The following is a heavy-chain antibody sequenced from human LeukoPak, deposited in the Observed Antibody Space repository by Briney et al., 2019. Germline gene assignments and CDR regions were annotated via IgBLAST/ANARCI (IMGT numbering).Heavy chain of an antibody. CDR1: GGSMSGSDYY. D-gene: IGHD3-16*02. V-gene: IGHV4-39*01. CDR2: IYYSGST. Sequence: SETLSLTCTLSGGSMSGSDYYWGWIRQPPGKGLEWIGAIYYSGSTYYNPSLKSRVTMSVDTSKNQFSLKLNSVTAADTAVYYCSRQAPFIAPDSWGQGTLVIVSS. CDR3: SRQAPFIAPDS. J-gene: IGHJ4*02.